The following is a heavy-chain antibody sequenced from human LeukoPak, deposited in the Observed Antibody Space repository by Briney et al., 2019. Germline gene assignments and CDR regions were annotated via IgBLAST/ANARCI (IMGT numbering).Heavy chain of an antibody. Sequence: ASVKVSCKASGGTFSSYAVSWVRQAPGQGLEWMGGIIPIFGTANYAQKFQGRVTITADESTSTAYMELSSLRSEDTAVYYCAVNIVATTLAWDYWGQGTLVTVSS. CDR3: AVNIVATTLAWDY. CDR2: IIPIFGTA. CDR1: GGTFSSYA. D-gene: IGHD5-12*01. J-gene: IGHJ4*02. V-gene: IGHV1-69*13.